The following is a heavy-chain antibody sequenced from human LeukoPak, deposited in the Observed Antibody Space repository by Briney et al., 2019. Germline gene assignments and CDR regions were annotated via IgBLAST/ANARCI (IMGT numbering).Heavy chain of an antibody. D-gene: IGHD5-24*01. V-gene: IGHV4-39*07. CDR3: ARGGDGYIGFDY. J-gene: IGHJ4*02. Sequence: SETLSLTCTVSGGSISSSSYYWGWIRQPPGKGLEWIGSIYYSGSTYYNPSLKSRVTISVDTSKNRFSLKLSSVTAADTAVYYCARGGDGYIGFDYWGQGTLVTVSS. CDR1: GGSISSSSYY. CDR2: IYYSGST.